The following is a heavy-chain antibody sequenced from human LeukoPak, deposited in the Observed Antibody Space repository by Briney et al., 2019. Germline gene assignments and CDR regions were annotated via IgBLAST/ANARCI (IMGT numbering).Heavy chain of an antibody. V-gene: IGHV3-23*01. D-gene: IGHD3-3*01. CDR2: ISGSGGST. Sequence: PGGSLRLSCAASGFTFSSYAMSWVRQAAGKGLEWVSAISGSGGSTYYADSVKGRFTISRDNSKNTLYLQMNSLRAEDTAVYYCAKYEDFWSGYYDYWGQGTLVTVSS. J-gene: IGHJ4*02. CDR1: GFTFSSYA. CDR3: AKYEDFWSGYYDY.